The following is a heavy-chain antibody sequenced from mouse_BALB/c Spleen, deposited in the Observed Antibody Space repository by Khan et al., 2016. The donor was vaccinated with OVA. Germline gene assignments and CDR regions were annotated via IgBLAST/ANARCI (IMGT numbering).Heavy chain of an antibody. CDR2: INPRSSYT. D-gene: IGHD1-2*01. V-gene: IGHV1-4*01. CDR3: ARRTADYAMDY. Sequence: QVQLQQSGAELARPGASVKMSCKASGYTFTSNTMHWVKQRPGQGLEWIGYINPRSSYTNYNQKFKDKATLTADKSSSTAYMQLSSLTSEDSAVYYGARRTADYAMDYWGQGTSVTVSS. CDR1: GYTFTSNT. J-gene: IGHJ4*01.